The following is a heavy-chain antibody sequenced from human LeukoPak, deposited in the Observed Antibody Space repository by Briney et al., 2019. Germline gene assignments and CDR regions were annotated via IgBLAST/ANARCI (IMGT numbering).Heavy chain of an antibody. Sequence: ASVKVSCKASGYTLSSNYIHWVRQAPGQGLEWMGLINPSGGSTTYAQKFQGRVTMTRDTSTSTVYMELTSLRSEDTAVYYCAKGRSDFFAYYYYLDVWGKGTTVTVFS. CDR2: INPSGGST. J-gene: IGHJ6*03. CDR1: GYTLSSNY. CDR3: AKGRSDFFAYYYYLDV. D-gene: IGHD2-21*02. V-gene: IGHV1-46*03.